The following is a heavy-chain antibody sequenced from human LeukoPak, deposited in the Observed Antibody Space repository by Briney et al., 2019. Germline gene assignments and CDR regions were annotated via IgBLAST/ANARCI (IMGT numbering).Heavy chain of an antibody. CDR3: AGGPDYYDSSGYYSFDY. CDR2: IYYSGST. CDR1: GGSISNYY. D-gene: IGHD3-22*01. Sequence: SETLSLTCTVSGGSISNYYWSWIRQPPGKGLEWIGYIYYSGSTNYNPPLKSRVTISVDTSKNQFSLKLSSVTAADTAVYYCAGGPDYYDSSGYYSFDYWGQGTLVTVSS. J-gene: IGHJ4*02. V-gene: IGHV4-59*01.